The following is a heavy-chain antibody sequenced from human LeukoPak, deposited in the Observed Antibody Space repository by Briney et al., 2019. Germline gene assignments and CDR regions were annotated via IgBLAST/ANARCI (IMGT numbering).Heavy chain of an antibody. D-gene: IGHD3-10*01. Sequence: GGSLRLSCAASGSTFSSYAMHWVRQAPGKGLEWVAVISYDGSNKYYADSVKGRFTISRDNSKNTLYLQMNSLRAEDTAVYYCARDRSSGSYFDYWGQGTLVTVSS. CDR2: ISYDGSNK. V-gene: IGHV3-30*04. J-gene: IGHJ4*02. CDR1: GSTFSSYA. CDR3: ARDRSSGSYFDY.